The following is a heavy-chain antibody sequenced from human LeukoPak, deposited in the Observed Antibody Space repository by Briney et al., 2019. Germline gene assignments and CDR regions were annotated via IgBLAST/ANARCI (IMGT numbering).Heavy chain of an antibody. Sequence: PGGSLRLSCAASGFTLRSYAMNWVRQAPGEGLEWVSAISGSDGNTYYADSVKGRFTISRDNSKNTLYLQMNSLRAEDTGVYYCARKRGVLPAAQYMDVWGKGTTVTVSS. V-gene: IGHV3-23*01. J-gene: IGHJ6*03. CDR2: ISGSDGNT. CDR1: GFTLRSYA. D-gene: IGHD2-2*01. CDR3: ARKRGVLPAAQYMDV.